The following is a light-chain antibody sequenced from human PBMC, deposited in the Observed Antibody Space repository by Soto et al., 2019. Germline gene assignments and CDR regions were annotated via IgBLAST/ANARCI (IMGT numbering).Light chain of an antibody. CDR3: PQYGSSGT. CDR2: GAS. Sequence: IVLPPSPGTLSLSPGESATLSCRASQSVSSSYLAWYQQKPGQAPRLLIYGASSRATGIPDRFSGSGSGTDFTLTISRLEPEEFAVYDCPQYGSSGTCGQGTKVDIK. V-gene: IGKV3-20*01. J-gene: IGKJ1*01. CDR1: QSVSSSY.